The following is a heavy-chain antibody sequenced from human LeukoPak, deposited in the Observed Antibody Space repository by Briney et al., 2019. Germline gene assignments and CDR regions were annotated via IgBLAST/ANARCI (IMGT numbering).Heavy chain of an antibody. CDR2: ISSSSSYI. D-gene: IGHD3-22*01. V-gene: IGHV3-21*01. CDR1: GFTFSSYS. J-gene: IGHJ3*02. Sequence: GGSLRLSCAASGFTFSSYSMNWVRQAPGKGLEWVSSISSSSSYIYYADSVKGRFTISRDNAKNSLYLQMNSLRAEDTAVYYCARGGTYYYDSSGYPTTAFDIWGQGTMVTVSS. CDR3: ARGGTYYYDSSGYPTTAFDI.